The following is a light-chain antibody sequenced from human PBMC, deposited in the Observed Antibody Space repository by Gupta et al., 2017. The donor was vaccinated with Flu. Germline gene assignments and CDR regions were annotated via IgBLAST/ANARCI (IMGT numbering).Light chain of an antibody. Sequence: SCGLTQPPSVSLSPGQSATITCSADRLEDKYVSSHQQKPGHSPFLAIYHDPNPPSATPGRCSGSRSGHTATLTIGGTQDVDEAEYYCQTWDRTNWVFGGGTKLTVL. J-gene: IGLJ3*02. CDR3: QTWDRTNWV. CDR1: RLEDKY. CDR2: HDP. V-gene: IGLV3-1*01.